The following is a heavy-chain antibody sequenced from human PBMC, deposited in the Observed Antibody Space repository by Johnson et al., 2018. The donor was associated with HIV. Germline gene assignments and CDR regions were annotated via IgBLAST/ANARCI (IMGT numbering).Heavy chain of an antibody. CDR1: GFTFSSYG. J-gene: IGHJ3*02. CDR2: ISYNGTNT. V-gene: IGHV3-30*03. D-gene: IGHD3-22*01. CDR3: ARDRTPMYDTSGDDAFDI. Sequence: QVQLVESGGGVVQPGRSLRLSCVASGFTFSSYGMHWVRQTPGKGLEWVAVISYNGTNTWYADSVKGRFTISRDNSKNTMYLQLNSLRPEDTAVYYCARDRTPMYDTSGDDAFDIWGQGTMVAVSP.